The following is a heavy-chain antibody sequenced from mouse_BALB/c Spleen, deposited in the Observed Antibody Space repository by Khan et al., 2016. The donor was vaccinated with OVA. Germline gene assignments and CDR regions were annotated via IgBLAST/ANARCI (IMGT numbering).Heavy chain of an antibody. CDR1: GYTFNSYY. CDR2: INPNNGDS. D-gene: IGHD3-2*02. J-gene: IGHJ3*01. V-gene: IGHV1S81*02. CDR3: TRSGDANPFAY. Sequence: QVQLQQPGAELVKPGASVTLSCKASGYTFNSYYIYWVKQRPGQGLEWIGGINPNNGDSHFNEKFKTKATLTVDKSSSTAYMHLSSLTSEDSAVYFCTRSGDANPFAYWGQGTLVTVSA.